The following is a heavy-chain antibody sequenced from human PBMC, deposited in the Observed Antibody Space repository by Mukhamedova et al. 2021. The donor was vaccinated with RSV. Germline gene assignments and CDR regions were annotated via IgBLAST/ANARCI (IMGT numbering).Heavy chain of an antibody. D-gene: IGHD1-1*01. CDR2: ISYSGST. J-gene: IGHJ4*02. Sequence: IGYISYSGSTDYNPSLKSRVAISVDTSKNQFSLKLNSVTAAATAVYYCARREYIRNWYFDSWGQGTLVTVSS. V-gene: IGHV4-59*01. CDR3: ARREYIRNWYFDS.